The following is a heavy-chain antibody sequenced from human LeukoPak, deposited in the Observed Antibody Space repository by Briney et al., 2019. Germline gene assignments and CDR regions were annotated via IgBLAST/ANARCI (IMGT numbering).Heavy chain of an antibody. J-gene: IGHJ1*01. CDR3: ARDYDRSGYYPIQH. V-gene: IGHV4-39*02. CDR1: GGSISSSSYS. Sequence: SETLSLTCTVSGGSISSSSYSWGWIRQPPGKGLEWIGSIYYSGSTYYNPSLKSRVTISVDTSKNQFSLKLSSVTAADTAVYYCARDYDRSGYYPIQHWGQGTLVTVSS. CDR2: IYYSGST. D-gene: IGHD3-22*01.